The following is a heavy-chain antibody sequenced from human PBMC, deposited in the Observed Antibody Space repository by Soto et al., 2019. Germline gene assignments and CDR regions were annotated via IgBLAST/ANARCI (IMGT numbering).Heavy chain of an antibody. CDR3: ARALGSSPYHFYGMDV. CDR2: IYHSGST. J-gene: IGHJ6*02. CDR1: GDSISSSHW. D-gene: IGHD6-6*01. Sequence: QVQLQESGPGLVKPSGTLSLTCAVSGDSISSSHWWTWVRQPPGKGLEWIGEIYHSGSTKNNPSHKNRVTISADKSKNQFSLKLTSVTAADTAVYYCARALGSSPYHFYGMDVWGQGTPVTVSS. V-gene: IGHV4-4*02.